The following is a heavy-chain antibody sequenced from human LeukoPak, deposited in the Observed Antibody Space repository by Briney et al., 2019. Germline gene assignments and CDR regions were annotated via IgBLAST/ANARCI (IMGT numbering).Heavy chain of an antibody. CDR2: INPNSGGT. CDR1: GYTFTGYY. CDR3: ARGGYSSGWSVFDY. J-gene: IGHJ4*02. Sequence: ASVKVSCKASGYTFTGYYMHCVRQAPGQGLERMGWINPNSGGTNYAQKFQGWVTMTRDTSISTAYMELSRLRSDDTAVYYCARGGYSSGWSVFDYWGQGTLVTVSS. V-gene: IGHV1-2*04. D-gene: IGHD6-19*01.